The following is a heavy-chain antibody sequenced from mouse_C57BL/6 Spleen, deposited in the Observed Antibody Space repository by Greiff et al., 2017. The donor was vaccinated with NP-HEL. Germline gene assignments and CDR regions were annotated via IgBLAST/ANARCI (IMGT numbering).Heavy chain of an antibody. CDR1: GYTFTDYN. J-gene: IGHJ2*01. V-gene: IGHV1-18*01. CDR3: ARSRGTVYYFDY. Sequence: VQLQQSGPELVKPGASVKIPCKASGYTFTDYNKDWVKQSHGKSLEWIGDINPNNGGTIYNQKFKGKATLTVDKSSSTAYMELRSLTSEDTAVYYCARSRGTVYYFDYWGQGTTLTVSS. D-gene: IGHD3-3*01. CDR2: INPNNGGT.